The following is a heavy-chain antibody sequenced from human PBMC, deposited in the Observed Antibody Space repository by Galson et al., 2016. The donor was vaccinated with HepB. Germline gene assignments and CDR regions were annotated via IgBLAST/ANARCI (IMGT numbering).Heavy chain of an antibody. CDR1: GYTFTSFT. V-gene: IGHV1-18*01. Sequence: SVKVSCKASGYTFTSFTIGWVRQAPGQGLEWMGWITDYNGNTNYAQKLQGRVTMTTDTSPSTAYMQLRSLRSDDTAVYYCARIGYDNSGYFPDFWGQGTLVTVSS. CDR3: ARIGYDNSGYFPDF. J-gene: IGHJ4*02. D-gene: IGHD3-22*01. CDR2: ITDYNGNT.